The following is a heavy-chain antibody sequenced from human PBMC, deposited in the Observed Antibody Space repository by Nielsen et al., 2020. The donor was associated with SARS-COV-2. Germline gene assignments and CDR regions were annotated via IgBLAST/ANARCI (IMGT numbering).Heavy chain of an antibody. CDR3: AKLVLLWFGEPEDYYGMDV. CDR2: ISWNSGSI. V-gene: IGHV3-9*01. D-gene: IGHD3-10*01. CDR1: GFTFDDYA. J-gene: IGHJ6*02. Sequence: LSLTCSASGFTFDDYAMHLVRQAPGKGLAWVSGISWNSGSIGYADSVKGRFTISRDHAKNSLYLQMNSLRAEDTALYYCAKLVLLWFGEPEDYYGMDVWGQGTTVTVSS.